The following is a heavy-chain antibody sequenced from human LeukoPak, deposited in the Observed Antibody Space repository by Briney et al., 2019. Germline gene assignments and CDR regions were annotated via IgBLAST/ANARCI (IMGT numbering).Heavy chain of an antibody. D-gene: IGHD3-10*01. J-gene: IGHJ4*02. V-gene: IGHV3-30-3*02. CDR1: GFAFRTYS. CDR3: AKPMVRGVIIPPDY. CDR2: ITYDGKVQ. Sequence: TGGSLRLSCAASGFAFRTYSMHWVRQAPGKGLEWLAVITYDGKVQHYTDSVKGQFTVSRDNSKKTLYLQMISLRAEDTAVYYCAKPMVRGVIIPPDYWGQGTLVTVSS.